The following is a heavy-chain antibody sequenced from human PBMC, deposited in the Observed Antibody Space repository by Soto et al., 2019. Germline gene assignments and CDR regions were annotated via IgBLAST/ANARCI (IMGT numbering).Heavy chain of an antibody. CDR1: GASIRHISHW. J-gene: IGHJ4*02. CDR3: ARANAWKLDY. D-gene: IGHD1-1*01. V-gene: IGHV4-4*02. Sequence: SETLSLTCAVSGASIRHISHWWSWVRQSPGQGLEWIGEIFHAGNTNYNPSLKSRVTISVDKSKNEISLTLNSLTAADTAFYYCARANAWKLDYWGQGVLVTVSS. CDR2: IFHAGNT.